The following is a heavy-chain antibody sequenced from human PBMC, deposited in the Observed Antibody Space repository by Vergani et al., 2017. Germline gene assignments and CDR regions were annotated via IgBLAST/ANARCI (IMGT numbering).Heavy chain of an antibody. Sequence: QVQLQESGPGLVKPSETLSLTCAVYGGSFSGYYWSWIRQPPGKGLEWIGEINHSGSTNYNPSLKSRVTISVDTSKNQFSLKLSSVTAADTAVYYCARGGDGSVSYYTLDYWGQGTLVTVSS. CDR1: GGSFSGYY. D-gene: IGHD3-10*01. J-gene: IGHJ4*02. CDR2: INHSGST. V-gene: IGHV4-34*01. CDR3: ARGGDGSVSYYTLDY.